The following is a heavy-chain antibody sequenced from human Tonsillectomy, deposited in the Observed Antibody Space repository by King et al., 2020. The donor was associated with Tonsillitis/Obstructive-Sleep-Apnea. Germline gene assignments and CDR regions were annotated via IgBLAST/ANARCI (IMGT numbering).Heavy chain of an antibody. V-gene: IGHV3-23*04. J-gene: IGHJ5*02. CDR1: GFTFISYA. CDR3: AKALTTVTTTPDWFDP. Sequence: VQLVESGGGLVQPGGSLRLSCAASGFTFISYAMSWVRQAPGKGLEWVSFISGSGGSTYYSDSVKGRFTISRANSKNTLYLQMNSLRAEDTAVYYCAKALTTVTTTPDWFDPWGQGTLVTVSS. D-gene: IGHD4-17*01. CDR2: ISGSGGST.